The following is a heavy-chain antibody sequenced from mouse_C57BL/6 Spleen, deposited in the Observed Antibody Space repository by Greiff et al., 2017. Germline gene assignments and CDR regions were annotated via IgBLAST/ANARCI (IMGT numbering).Heavy chain of an antibody. V-gene: IGHV5-9*01. CDR2: ISGGGGNT. CDR3: ARDYGSSYGEFAY. D-gene: IGHD1-1*01. CDR1: GFTFSSYT. Sequence: EVKLVESGGGLVKPGGSLKLSCAASGFTFSSYTMSWVRQTPEKRLEWVATISGGGGNTYYPDSVKGRFTISRDNAKNTLYLQMSSLRSEDTALYYCARDYGSSYGEFAYWGQGTLVTVSA. J-gene: IGHJ3*01.